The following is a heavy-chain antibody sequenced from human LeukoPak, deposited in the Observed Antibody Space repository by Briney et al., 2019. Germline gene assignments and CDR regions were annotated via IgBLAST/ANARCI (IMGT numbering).Heavy chain of an antibody. V-gene: IGHV3-21*04. J-gene: IGHJ3*02. CDR1: GFTFSSYS. CDR2: ISSSSSYI. D-gene: IGHD5-24*01. Sequence: GGSLRLSCAASGFTFSSYSMNWVRQAPGKGLEWVSSISSSSSYIYYADSVKGRFTISRDNAKNSLYLQMNSLRAEDTAVYHCAKSAGRDGYRDVFDIWGQGTVVTVSS. CDR3: AKSAGRDGYRDVFDI.